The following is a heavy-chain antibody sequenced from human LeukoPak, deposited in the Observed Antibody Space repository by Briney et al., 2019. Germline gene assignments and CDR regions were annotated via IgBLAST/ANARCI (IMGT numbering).Heavy chain of an antibody. CDR1: GFTFSSYT. CDR2: ITTSDGNT. V-gene: IGHV3-23*01. D-gene: IGHD7-27*01. Sequence: GGSLRLSGAASGFTFSSYTMSWVRKAPGKGLEWVSTITTSDGNTYYADSVKGRFTVSRDNSKNTLFLQMNSLRAEDTAVYYCAKDGGLWVSAHWGDSWGRGTLVTVSS. J-gene: IGHJ4*02. CDR3: AKDGGLWVSAHWGDS.